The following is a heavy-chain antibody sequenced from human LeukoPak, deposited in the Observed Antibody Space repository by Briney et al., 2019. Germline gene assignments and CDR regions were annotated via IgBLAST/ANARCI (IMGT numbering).Heavy chain of an antibody. CDR1: GGTFSSYA. CDR2: IIPIFGTA. D-gene: IGHD3-10*01. Sequence: GSSVKVSCKASGGTFSSYAISWVRQAPGQGLEWMGGIIPIFGTANYAQKFQGRVTITADESTSTAYMELSSLRSEDTAVYYCAGSPYYYGSGSYGYYYYMDVWGKGTTVTVSS. V-gene: IGHV1-69*01. J-gene: IGHJ6*03. CDR3: AGSPYYYGSGSYGYYYYMDV.